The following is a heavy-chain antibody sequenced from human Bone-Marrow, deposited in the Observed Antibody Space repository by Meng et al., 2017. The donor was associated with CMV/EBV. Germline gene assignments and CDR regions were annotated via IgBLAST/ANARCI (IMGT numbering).Heavy chain of an antibody. CDR1: GFTFSSYG. J-gene: IGHJ4*02. Sequence: GESLKISCAASGFTFSSYGMHWVRQAPGKGLEWVAFIRYDGSNKYYADSVKGRFTISRDNAKNSLYLQMNSLRAEDTAVYYCARGRDDFWSGYSGYWGQGTLVTVSS. V-gene: IGHV3-30*02. CDR2: IRYDGSNK. D-gene: IGHD3-3*01. CDR3: ARGRDDFWSGYSGY.